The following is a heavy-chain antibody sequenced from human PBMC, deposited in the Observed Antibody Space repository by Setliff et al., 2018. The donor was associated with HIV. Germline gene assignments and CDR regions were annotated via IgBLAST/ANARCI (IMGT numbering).Heavy chain of an antibody. CDR2: MYYSGST. J-gene: IGHJ6*03. V-gene: IGHV4-39*07. D-gene: IGHD3-22*01. Sequence: SETLSLTCTVSGGSIISSTYYWGWIRQPPGKGLEWIGSMYYSGSTNYNPSLKSRVTISVDTSKNQFSLKLSSVTAADTAVYYCARDTDYDSSGYYYNYMDVWGKGTTVTVSS. CDR3: ARDTDYDSSGYYYNYMDV. CDR1: GGSIISSTYY.